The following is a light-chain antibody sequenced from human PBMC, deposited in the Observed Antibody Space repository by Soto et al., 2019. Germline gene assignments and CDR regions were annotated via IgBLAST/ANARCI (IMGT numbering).Light chain of an antibody. CDR3: QQDGSSLYT. V-gene: IGKV3-20*01. CDR2: GAS. Sequence: EIVMTQSPGTLSLSPGERATLSCRASQRVSSSFLAWYQQKPGQAPRLLIYGASSRATDIPGRVSGRGSGTDGTRTISRREPEDFAEDYCQQDGSSLYTFGQETKLDIK. CDR1: QRVSSSF. J-gene: IGKJ2*01.